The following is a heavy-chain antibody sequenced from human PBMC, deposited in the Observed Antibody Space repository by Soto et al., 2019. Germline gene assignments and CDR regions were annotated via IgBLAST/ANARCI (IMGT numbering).Heavy chain of an antibody. CDR3: AMYSRDSDAFDI. CDR1: GGSISSSNW. CDR2: IYYSGST. Sequence: PSETLSLTCAVSGGSISSSNWWSWVRQPPGKGLEWIGYIYYSGSTYYNPSLKSRVTISVDTSKNQFSLKLSSVTAADTAVYYCAMYSRDSDAFDIWGQGTMVTVSS. J-gene: IGHJ3*02. D-gene: IGHD2-15*01. V-gene: IGHV4-4*02.